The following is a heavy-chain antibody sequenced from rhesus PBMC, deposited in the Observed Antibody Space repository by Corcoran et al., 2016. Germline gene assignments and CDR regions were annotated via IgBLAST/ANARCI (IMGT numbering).Heavy chain of an antibody. Sequence: QVQLQESGPGLVKPSETLSLTCVVSGGSFSNYWWGWIRQPPGKGLEWIGTIYGNSGSTEYNPSLKSRATISRDTSKNQFSLKLSSVTAADTAVYYCAARPQGLVGPYDYWGQGLRVTVSS. CDR3: AARPQGLVGPYDY. CDR1: GGSFSNYW. D-gene: IGHD1-44*01. CDR2: IYGNSGST. V-gene: IGHV4-160*01. J-gene: IGHJ3*01.